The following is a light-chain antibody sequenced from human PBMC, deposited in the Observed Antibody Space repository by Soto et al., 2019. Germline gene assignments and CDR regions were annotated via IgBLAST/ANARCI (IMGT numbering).Light chain of an antibody. V-gene: IGKV1-9*01. CDR3: QQLSSYPLT. CDR1: QGISSY. CDR2: GAS. Sequence: DIQLTQSPSFRSASVGDRVTITCRASQGISSYLAWYQQKPGKAPKLLIYGASTLQSGVPSSFSGGGSGTEFTLTITILQSEDFATYYCQQLSSYPLTFGGGTKVDFK. J-gene: IGKJ4*01.